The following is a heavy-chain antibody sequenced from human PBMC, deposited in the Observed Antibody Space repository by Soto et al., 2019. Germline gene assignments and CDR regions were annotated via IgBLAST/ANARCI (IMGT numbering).Heavy chain of an antibody. D-gene: IGHD2-21*02. V-gene: IGHV1-18*01. CDR2: ISAYNGNT. CDR1: GYSFTGDG. Sequence: SLNGYWKTSGYSFTGDGISWLRQAPRQGLEWMGWISAYNGNTNYAQKLQGRVTMTTDTSTSTAYMELRSLRSDDTAVYYCAKDSARDVTLYYCYWGMDIWGKGTTVTVS. J-gene: IGHJ6*04. CDR3: AKDSARDVTLYYCYWGMDI.